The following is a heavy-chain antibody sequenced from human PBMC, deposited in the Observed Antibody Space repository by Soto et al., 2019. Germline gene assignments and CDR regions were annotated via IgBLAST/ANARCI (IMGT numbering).Heavy chain of an antibody. J-gene: IGHJ4*02. CDR2: INHSGST. Sequence: QVQLQQWGAGLLKPSETLSLTCAVYGGSFSGYYWSWIRQPPGKGLEWIGEINHSGSTNYNPSLSSRVTITVDTSKHQFSLKLSSVTAADTAVYYCARRPPGYSSSWVYDYWGQGTLVTVSS. CDR3: ARRPPGYSSSWVYDY. CDR1: GGSFSGYY. V-gene: IGHV4-34*01. D-gene: IGHD6-13*01.